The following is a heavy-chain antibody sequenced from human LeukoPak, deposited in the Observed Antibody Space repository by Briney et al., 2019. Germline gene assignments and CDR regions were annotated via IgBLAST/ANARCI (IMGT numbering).Heavy chain of an antibody. CDR1: GSTFSSYA. D-gene: IGHD3-10*01. CDR3: ARDAPYGSGSYDVYYGMDV. V-gene: IGHV3-30*04. Sequence: GRSLRLSCAASGSTFSSYAMHWVRQAPGKGLEWVAVISYDGSNKYYADSVKGRFTISRDNSKNTLYLQMNSLRAEDTAVYYCARDAPYGSGSYDVYYGMDVWGQGTTVTVSS. J-gene: IGHJ6*02. CDR2: ISYDGSNK.